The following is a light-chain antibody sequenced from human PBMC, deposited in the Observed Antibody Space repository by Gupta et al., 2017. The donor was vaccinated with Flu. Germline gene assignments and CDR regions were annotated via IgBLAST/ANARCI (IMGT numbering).Light chain of an antibody. CDR2: KDT. Sequence: SYELTQPPSVSVSPGQTARITCSGDALPNQFAFWYQQKAGQAPVLVIYKDTERPSGIPERFSGSRSGTTVTLTISGVQAEDEADFYCQSADASGNSLVFGGGTKLTVL. V-gene: IGLV3-25*03. J-gene: IGLJ3*02. CDR1: ALPNQF. CDR3: QSADASGNSLV.